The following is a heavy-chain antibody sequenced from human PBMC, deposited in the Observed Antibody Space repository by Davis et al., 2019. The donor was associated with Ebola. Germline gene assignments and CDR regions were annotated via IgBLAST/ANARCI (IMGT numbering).Heavy chain of an antibody. CDR3: ARGRNGGWDFDY. D-gene: IGHD6-19*01. J-gene: IGHJ4*02. CDR1: GYTFDIHA. V-gene: IGHV1-18*01. Sequence: ASVKVSCKASGYTFDIHAINWVRQAPGQGLEWMAWISAYNGHTNYAQKFRGRLTLTTDTSTSTVYMELRSLTSDDTAEYYCARGRNGGWDFDYWGQGTRVTVSS. CDR2: ISAYNGHT.